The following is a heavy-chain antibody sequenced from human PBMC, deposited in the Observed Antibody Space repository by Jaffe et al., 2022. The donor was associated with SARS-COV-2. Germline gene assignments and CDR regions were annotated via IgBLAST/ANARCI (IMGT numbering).Heavy chain of an antibody. CDR3: TRDWFPYYYDSSGYYNDY. CDR1: GFTFGDYA. J-gene: IGHJ4*02. V-gene: IGHV3-49*04. D-gene: IGHD3-22*01. Sequence: EVQLVESGGGLVQPGRSLRLSCTASGFTFGDYAMSWVRQAPGKGLEWVGFIRSKAYGGTTEYAASVKGRFTISRDDSKSIAYLQMNSLKTEDTAVYYCTRDWFPYYYDSSGYYNDYWGQGTLVTVSS. CDR2: IRSKAYGGTT.